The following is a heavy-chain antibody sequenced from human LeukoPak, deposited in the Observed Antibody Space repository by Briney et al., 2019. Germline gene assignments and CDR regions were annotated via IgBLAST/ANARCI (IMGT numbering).Heavy chain of an antibody. Sequence: GASVKVSCKASGYTFTSYYMHWVRQAPGQGLEWMGWISAYNGNTNYAQKLQGRVTMTTDTSTSTAYMELRSLRSDDTAVYYCARDLRVVVPAASSYDAFDIWGQGTMVTVSS. CDR2: ISAYNGNT. J-gene: IGHJ3*02. V-gene: IGHV1-18*04. CDR1: GYTFTSYY. CDR3: ARDLRVVVPAASSYDAFDI. D-gene: IGHD2-2*01.